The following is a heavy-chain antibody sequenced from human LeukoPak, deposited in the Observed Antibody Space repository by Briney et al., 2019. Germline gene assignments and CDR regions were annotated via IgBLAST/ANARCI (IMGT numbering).Heavy chain of an antibody. D-gene: IGHD2-2*01. CDR3: ATPRLGYCSSTSCYHFVY. V-gene: IGHV1-69*05. Sequence: SVKVSCKASGGTFSSYAISWVRQAPGQGLEWMGGIIPIFGTANYAQKFQGRVTITTDESTSTAYMELSSLRSEDTAVYYCATPRLGYCSSTSCYHFVYWGQGTLVTVSS. CDR2: IIPIFGTA. CDR1: GGTFSSYA. J-gene: IGHJ4*02.